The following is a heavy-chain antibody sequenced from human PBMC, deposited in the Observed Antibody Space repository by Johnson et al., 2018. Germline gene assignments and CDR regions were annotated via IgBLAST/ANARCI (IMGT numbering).Heavy chain of an antibody. V-gene: IGHV3-33*01. CDR2: IYFGGSKK. Sequence: QVQLVQSGGGVVQPGRSLRLSCAASGFTFSSYAMHWVRQAPGKGLEWVAVIYFGGSKKYYGDSVKGRFTISRDDSKNTLFLQMNSLRAKDTAVYYCARVSTYYLDSSGEVLDSWGKGTMVTVS. D-gene: IGHD3-22*01. J-gene: IGHJ3*02. CDR1: GFTFSSYA. CDR3: ARVSTYYLDSSGEVLDS.